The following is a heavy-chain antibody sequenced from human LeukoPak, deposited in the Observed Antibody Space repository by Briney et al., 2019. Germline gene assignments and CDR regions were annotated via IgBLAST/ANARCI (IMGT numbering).Heavy chain of an antibody. V-gene: IGHV3-48*03. D-gene: IGHD3-3*01. J-gene: IGHJ4*02. CDR1: GFTFSSYE. Sequence: GGSLRLSCAASGFTFSSYEMSWVRQAPGKGLEWVSYISSSGSTIYYADSVKGRFTISRDNAKNTLYLQMNSLRAEDTAVYYCARGEGYYDFWSGYYDEPFDYWGQGTLVTVSS. CDR2: ISSSGSTI. CDR3: ARGEGYYDFWSGYYDEPFDY.